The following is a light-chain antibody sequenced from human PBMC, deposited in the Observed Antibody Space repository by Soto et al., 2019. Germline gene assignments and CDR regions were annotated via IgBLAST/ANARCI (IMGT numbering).Light chain of an antibody. CDR2: RSD. J-gene: IGLJ7*01. V-gene: IGLV1-47*01. Sequence: QSVLTQPPSASGTPGQRVTISCFGSSSNVGSNYVYWYQQLPGTAPKLLIYRSDQRPSGVPDRFSGSKSDTSASLAISGLRSEDEADYYCAAWDDSLSGVIFGGGTQLTVL. CDR1: SSNVGSNY. CDR3: AAWDDSLSGVI.